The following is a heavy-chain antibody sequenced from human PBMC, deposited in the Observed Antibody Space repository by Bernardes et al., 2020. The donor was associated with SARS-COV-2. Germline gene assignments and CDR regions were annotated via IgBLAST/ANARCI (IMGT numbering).Heavy chain of an antibody. CDR1: TLTVSTYY. Sequence: SGSLTLSCSASTLTVSTYYLHWVRQAPWKGLEWVSIIYVDDTTYYADPVKGRFTISRDKSKNTLYLQMNSLRAEDTAVYYCAVGTTSCGYWGQGTLVTVSS. J-gene: IGHJ4*02. V-gene: IGHV3-53*01. D-gene: IGHD2-2*01. CDR3: AVGTTSCGY. CDR2: IYVDDTT.